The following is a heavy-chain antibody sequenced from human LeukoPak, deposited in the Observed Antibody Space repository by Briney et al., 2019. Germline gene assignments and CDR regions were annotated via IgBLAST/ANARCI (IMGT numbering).Heavy chain of an antibody. V-gene: IGHV4-31*03. CDR2: IHNSGST. CDR1: GGSISSGDYY. CDR3: ARVGVAAKSSRYFDY. Sequence: SQTLSLTCTVSGGSISSGDYYWSWIRQHPGKGLEWIGYIHNSGSTYYNPSLKSRITISVDTSKKQFSPKLSSVTAADTAVYYCARVGVAAKSSRYFDYWGQGTLVTVSS. J-gene: IGHJ4*02. D-gene: IGHD2-15*01.